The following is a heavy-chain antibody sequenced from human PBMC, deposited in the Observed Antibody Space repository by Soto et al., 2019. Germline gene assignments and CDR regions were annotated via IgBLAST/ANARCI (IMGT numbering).Heavy chain of an antibody. V-gene: IGHV1-69*01. CDR3: AIEDGQGWFDP. CDR2: IIPMLDIV. Sequence: QVQPVQSGAEVKKPGSSVKVSCKASGGAFNNFVISWVRQAPGQGLEWVGGIIPMLDIVHYAQKFQGRVAITADASTSTASMELGSLRDEGTAVYYCAIEDGQGWFDPWGQGTLVTVSS. CDR1: GGAFNNFV. J-gene: IGHJ5*02.